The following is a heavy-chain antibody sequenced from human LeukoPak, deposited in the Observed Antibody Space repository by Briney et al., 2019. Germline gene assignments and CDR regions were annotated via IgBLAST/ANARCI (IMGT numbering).Heavy chain of an antibody. CDR1: GGSISSYY. V-gene: IGHV4-59*01. J-gene: IGHJ4*02. Sequence: LSETLSLTCTVSGGSISSYYWSWIRQPPGKGLEWIGYIYYSGSTNYNPSLKSRVTISVDTSKNQFSLKLSSVTAADTAVYYCARAGVGWLQSMGPFDYWGQGTLVTVSS. CDR2: IYYSGST. CDR3: ARAGVGWLQSMGPFDY. D-gene: IGHD5-24*01.